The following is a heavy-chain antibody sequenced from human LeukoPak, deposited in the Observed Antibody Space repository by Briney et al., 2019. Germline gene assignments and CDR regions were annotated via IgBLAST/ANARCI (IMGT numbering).Heavy chain of an antibody. CDR1: GYTFTGYY. CDR2: INPNSGGT. CDR3: ASGYYDFWSGYSYDY. V-gene: IGHV1-2*02. Sequence: GASVKVSCKASGYTFTGYYMHWVRQAPGQGLEWMGWINPNSGGTNYAQKFQGRVTMTRDTSISTAYMELSGLRSDDTAVYYCASGYYDFWSGYSYDYWGQGTLVTVSS. J-gene: IGHJ4*02. D-gene: IGHD3-3*01.